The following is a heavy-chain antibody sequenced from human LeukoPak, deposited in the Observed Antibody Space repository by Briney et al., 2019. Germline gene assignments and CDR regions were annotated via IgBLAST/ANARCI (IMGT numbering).Heavy chain of an antibody. CDR3: AREARGGDMIPGAFDI. V-gene: IGHV3-66*01. J-gene: IGHJ3*02. Sequence: GGSLRLSCAASGFTFSSNYMSWVRQAPGKGLEWVSVIYSGGSTYYADSVKGRFTISRDNSKNTLYLQMNSLRAEDTAVYYCAREARGGDMIPGAFDIWGQGTMVTVSS. D-gene: IGHD3-3*01. CDR1: GFTFSSNY. CDR2: IYSGGST.